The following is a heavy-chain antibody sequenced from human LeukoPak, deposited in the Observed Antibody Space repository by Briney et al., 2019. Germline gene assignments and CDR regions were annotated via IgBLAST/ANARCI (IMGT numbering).Heavy chain of an antibody. CDR1: GYTFGTHW. J-gene: IGHJ6*03. CDR3: ARLAVARYYYYMDV. Sequence: ASVKVSCKASGYTFGTHWMHWVRQAPGQGLEWMGIINPSGDFRSYAQKFKGRVTVTRDMSTRTAYMELRSLRSDDTAVYYCARLAVARYYYYMDVWGKGTTVTISS. V-gene: IGHV1-46*01. D-gene: IGHD6-19*01. CDR2: INPSGDFR.